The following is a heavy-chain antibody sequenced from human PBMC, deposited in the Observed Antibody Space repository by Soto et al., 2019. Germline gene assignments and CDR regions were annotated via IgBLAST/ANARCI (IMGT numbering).Heavy chain of an antibody. Sequence: PGGSLRLSCAASGFTFSDSAMHWVRQSSGKGLEWVGRIRSKANSYATAYAASVKGRFIISRDDSKNTAYLQMSSLKTEDTAVYYCTRHSSSSSDYWGQGTLVTVSS. D-gene: IGHD6-6*01. CDR1: GFTFSDSA. V-gene: IGHV3-73*01. J-gene: IGHJ4*02. CDR2: IRSKANSYAT. CDR3: TRHSSSSSDY.